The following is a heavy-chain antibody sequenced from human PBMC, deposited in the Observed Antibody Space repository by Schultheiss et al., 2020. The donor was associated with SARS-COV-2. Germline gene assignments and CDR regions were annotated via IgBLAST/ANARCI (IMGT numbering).Heavy chain of an antibody. CDR2: ISYDGSNK. J-gene: IGHJ4*02. Sequence: GESLKISCAASGFTFSSYAMHWVRQAPGKGLEWVAVISYDGSNKYYADSVKGRFTISRDNSKNTLYLQMNSLRAEDTAVYYCARVGSYYSTLLYYFDYWGQGTLVTVSS. V-gene: IGHV3-30*11. D-gene: IGHD1-26*01. CDR3: ARVGSYYSTLLYYFDY. CDR1: GFTFSSYA.